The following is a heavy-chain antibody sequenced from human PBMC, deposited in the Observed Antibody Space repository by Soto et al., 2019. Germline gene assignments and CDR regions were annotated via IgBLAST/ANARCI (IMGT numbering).Heavy chain of an antibody. CDR1: GFTFSNYA. CDR2: ISGGGETT. J-gene: IGHJ4*02. D-gene: IGHD2-15*01. CDR3: AKDLSLNGGNTNGYYDY. Sequence: LXLSCAASGFTFSNYAMSWVRQAPGSGLECVSVISGGGETTYYANSVKGRFTISRDNSKNTLYLQMSSLRAEDTALYFCAKDLSLNGGNTNGYYDYWGQGTRVTASS. V-gene: IGHV3-23*01.